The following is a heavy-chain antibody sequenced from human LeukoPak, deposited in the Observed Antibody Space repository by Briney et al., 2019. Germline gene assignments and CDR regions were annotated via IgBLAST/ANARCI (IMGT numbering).Heavy chain of an antibody. J-gene: IGHJ5*01. V-gene: IGHV3-11*06. CDR3: GTSRWSGVVDS. Sequence: PGGSLRLSCAASGFTFSDYYMSWIRQAPGKGLEWVSSIGYGGAESHYADSVRGRFTISRHNAKNTVYLQMNSLRAEDTAVYYCGTSRWSGVVDSWGQGILVTVSS. CDR2: IGYGGAES. CDR1: GFTFSDYY. D-gene: IGHD3-3*01.